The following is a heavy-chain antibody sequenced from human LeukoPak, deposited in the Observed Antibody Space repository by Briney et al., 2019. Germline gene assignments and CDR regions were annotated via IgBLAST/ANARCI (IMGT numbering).Heavy chain of an antibody. J-gene: IGHJ6*03. CDR3: ARAGLGVPAAMYYYYYMDV. V-gene: IGHV4-34*01. Sequence: SETLSLTCAVYGGSFSGYYWSWIRQPPGKGLEWIGEINHRGSTNYNPSLKSRVTISVDTSKNQFSLKLSSVTAADTAVYYCARAGLGVPAAMYYYYYMDVWGKGTTVTVSS. CDR1: GGSFSGYY. CDR2: INHRGST. D-gene: IGHD2-2*01.